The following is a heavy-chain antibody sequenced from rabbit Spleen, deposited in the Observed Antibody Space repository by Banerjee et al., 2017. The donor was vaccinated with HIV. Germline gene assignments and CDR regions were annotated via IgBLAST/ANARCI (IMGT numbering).Heavy chain of an antibody. CDR1: GIDFSRGYD. CDR2: VFTGNLKT. J-gene: IGHJ3*01. V-gene: IGHV1S45*01. Sequence: QVVESGGGLVQPEGSLTLTCKASGIDFSRGYDMCWVRLAPGKGLEWIGCVFTGNLKTYYASWAKGRFPISKTSSTTVTLQMTSLTAADTATYFCARDGAGGSYFALWGQGTLVTVS. D-gene: IGHD8-1*01. CDR3: ARDGAGGSYFAL.